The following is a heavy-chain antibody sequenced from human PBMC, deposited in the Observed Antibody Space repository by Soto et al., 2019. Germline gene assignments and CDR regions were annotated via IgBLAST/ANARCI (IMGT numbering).Heavy chain of an antibody. J-gene: IGHJ4*02. CDR1: GFTFGTYA. D-gene: IGHD3-22*01. CDR2: ITTSGGST. Sequence: GGSLRLSCAASGFTFGTYATTWVRQAPGKGLEWVSVITTSGGSTYYADSVKGRFTISRDNSKNTLYLQMNSLRADDTAVYYCAKDRHYYDGSGYYYYLRYFDYWGQGTQVTVSS. V-gene: IGHV3-23*01. CDR3: AKDRHYYDGSGYYYYLRYFDY.